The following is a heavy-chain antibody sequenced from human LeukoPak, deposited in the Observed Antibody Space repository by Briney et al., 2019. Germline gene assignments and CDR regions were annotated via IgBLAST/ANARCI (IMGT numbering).Heavy chain of an antibody. D-gene: IGHD6-13*01. Sequence: SETLSLTCAVYGGSFSGYYWSWIRQPPGKGLEWIGEINHSGSTNYNPSLKSRVTISVDTSKNQFSLKLSSVTAEDTAVYYCASSPSIAAAGTNYFDYWGQGTLVTVSS. CDR3: ASSPSIAAAGTNYFDY. J-gene: IGHJ4*02. V-gene: IGHV4-34*01. CDR2: INHSGST. CDR1: GGSFSGYY.